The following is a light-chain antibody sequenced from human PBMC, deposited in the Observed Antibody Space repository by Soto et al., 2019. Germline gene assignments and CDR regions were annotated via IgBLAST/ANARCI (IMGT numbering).Light chain of an antibody. CDR3: QQRSSWPIT. CDR1: QDIRSS. V-gene: IGKV3D-11*01. CDR2: GAS. Sequence: EIVMTQSPATLSVSPGERVTLSCRASQDIRSSLAWYQQKPGQAPRLLIYGASIRATGIPDRFSGSGSGADFTLTISSLEPEDFAVYYCQQRSSWPITFGQGTRLEIK. J-gene: IGKJ5*01.